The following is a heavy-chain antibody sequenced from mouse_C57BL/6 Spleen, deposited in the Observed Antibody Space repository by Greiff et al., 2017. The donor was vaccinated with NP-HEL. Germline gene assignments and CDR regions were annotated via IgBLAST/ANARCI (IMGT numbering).Heavy chain of an antibody. J-gene: IGHJ2*01. V-gene: IGHV2-2*01. CDR3: AKYSNYVFDY. CDR1: GFSLTSYG. CDR2: IWSGGST. D-gene: IGHD2-5*01. Sequence: VKLVESGPGLVQPSQCLSISCTVSGFSLTSYGVHWVRQSPGKGLEWLGVIWSGGSTDYNAAFISRLSISKDNSKSQVFFKMNRLQADDTAIYYCAKYSNYVFDYWGQGTTLTVSS.